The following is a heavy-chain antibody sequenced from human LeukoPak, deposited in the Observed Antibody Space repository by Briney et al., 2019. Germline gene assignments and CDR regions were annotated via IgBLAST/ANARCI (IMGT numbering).Heavy chain of an antibody. V-gene: IGHV1-2*02. CDR3: ARRIDRGWGSMFDP. Sequence: ASVKVSCKASGYFFTTFYLHWVRQAPGQGLEWMGCINPNSGRTNFPQKFQGRVTMTRNTSISTAYMELSSLRSEDTAVYYCARRIDRGWGSMFDPWGQGTLVTVSS. CDR2: INPNSGRT. CDR1: GYFFTTFY. J-gene: IGHJ5*02. D-gene: IGHD3-16*01.